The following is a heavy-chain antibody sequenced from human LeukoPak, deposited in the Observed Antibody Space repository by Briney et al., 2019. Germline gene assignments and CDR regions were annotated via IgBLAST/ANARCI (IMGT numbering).Heavy chain of an antibody. CDR2: IYYSGST. V-gene: IGHV4-38-2*02. D-gene: IGHD3-10*01. Sequence: NSSETLSLTCSVSGYSISSGYYWGWIRQPPGKGLEWIGYIYYSGSTNYNPSLKSRVTISVDTSKNQFSLKLSSVTAADTAVYYCARGGSGSYYYYYYMDVWGKGTTVTISS. J-gene: IGHJ6*03. CDR3: ARGGSGSYYYYYYMDV. CDR1: GYSISSGYY.